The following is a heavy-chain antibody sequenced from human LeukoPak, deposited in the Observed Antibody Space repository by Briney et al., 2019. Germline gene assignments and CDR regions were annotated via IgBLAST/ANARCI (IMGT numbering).Heavy chain of an antibody. Sequence: PGGSLRLSCAASGFTFSSYGMSWVRQAPGKELEWVSAIGGRDGSTYYADSVKGRFTISRDNSKNTLYVQMNSLRAEDTAVYYCAKGHYYGSGSLDYWGQGTLVTVSS. V-gene: IGHV3-23*01. D-gene: IGHD3-10*01. CDR3: AKGHYYGSGSLDY. CDR1: GFTFSSYG. J-gene: IGHJ4*02. CDR2: IGGRDGST.